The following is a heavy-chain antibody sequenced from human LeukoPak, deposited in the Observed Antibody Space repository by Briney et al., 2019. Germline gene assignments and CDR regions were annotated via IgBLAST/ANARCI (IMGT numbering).Heavy chain of an antibody. CDR3: AKGASYGSGSYWFDP. D-gene: IGHD3-10*01. CDR2: ISGNGGST. Sequence: GGSLRLSCVASGFSFSSYVMNWVRQAPGTGLEWVSAISGNGGSTYYADSVKGRFTISRDNSKNTLYLQMNSLRAEDTAVYYCAKGASYGSGSYWFDPWGQGTLVTVSS. CDR1: GFSFSSYV. J-gene: IGHJ5*02. V-gene: IGHV3-23*01.